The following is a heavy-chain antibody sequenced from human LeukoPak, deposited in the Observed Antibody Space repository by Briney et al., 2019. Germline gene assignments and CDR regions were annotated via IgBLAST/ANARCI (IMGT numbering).Heavy chain of an antibody. CDR3: ARPATAMTVPTAFAY. V-gene: IGHV4-39*01. CDR2: IYHRGTN. D-gene: IGHD4-17*01. Sequence: SETLSLTCTVSGGSISSSSYYWGWIRQPPGKGLEWIGRIYHRGTNYYNPSLKSRVTISVDTSKNQFSLKLSPVTAADTPVYYCARPATAMTVPTAFAYWGQGTLVTVSS. J-gene: IGHJ4*02. CDR1: GGSISSSSYY.